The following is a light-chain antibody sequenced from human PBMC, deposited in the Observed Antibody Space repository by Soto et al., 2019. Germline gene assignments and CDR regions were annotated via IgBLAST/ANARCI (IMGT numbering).Light chain of an antibody. CDR3: QQYYSIPRT. Sequence: DIVMTQSPDSLAVSLGERATINCKSSQSVLYSSDNKNYLGWFQQKQGQPPKLLIYWASTRESGVPDRFSGSGSGTDFTLTISSLLAEDVAVYYCQQYYSIPRTFGQGTKVEIK. CDR2: WAS. CDR1: QSVLYSSDNKNY. J-gene: IGKJ1*01. V-gene: IGKV4-1*01.